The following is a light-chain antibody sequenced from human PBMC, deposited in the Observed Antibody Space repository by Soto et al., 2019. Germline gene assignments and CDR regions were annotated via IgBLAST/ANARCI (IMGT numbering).Light chain of an antibody. CDR2: GAS. CDR3: QQYGSSPIFT. Sequence: EIVLTQSPGTLSLSPGERATLSCRASQSVSSSYLAWYQQKPGQAPRLLIYGASGRATGIPARFSGSGSGTDFTLTISRLEPEDFAVYYCQQYGSSPIFTFGHGTKVDIK. V-gene: IGKV3-20*01. CDR1: QSVSSSY. J-gene: IGKJ3*01.